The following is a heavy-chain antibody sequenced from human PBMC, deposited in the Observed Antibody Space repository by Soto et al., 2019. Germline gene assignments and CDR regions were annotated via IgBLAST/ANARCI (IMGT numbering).Heavy chain of an antibody. D-gene: IGHD3-16*01. Sequence: ASVKVSCTASVYTFTTYGISWVRQAPGQGLEWMGWISGYNGHTKYAQKFQGRVTMTTDTSTSTVYMDLRSLRSDDTAVYYCAREGEMPYYYYGLDVWGQGTTVTVSS. CDR3: AREGEMPYYYYGLDV. CDR1: VYTFTTYG. J-gene: IGHJ6*02. V-gene: IGHV1-18*01. CDR2: ISGYNGHT.